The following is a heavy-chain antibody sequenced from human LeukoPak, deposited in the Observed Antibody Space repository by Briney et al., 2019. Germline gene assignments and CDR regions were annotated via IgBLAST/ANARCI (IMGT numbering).Heavy chain of an antibody. CDR1: GGSISSHY. Sequence: SETLSLTCTVSGGSISSHYWTWIRQSPVKGLEWIGDISNSGSTSYNPSLKSRVTISIDTSKNQFSLKLSSVTAANTAVYYCGRDALVGYFSYYYMDVWGKGTTVTVSS. J-gene: IGHJ6*03. CDR3: GRDALVGYFSYYYMDV. CDR2: ISNSGST. D-gene: IGHD2-15*01. V-gene: IGHV4-59*11.